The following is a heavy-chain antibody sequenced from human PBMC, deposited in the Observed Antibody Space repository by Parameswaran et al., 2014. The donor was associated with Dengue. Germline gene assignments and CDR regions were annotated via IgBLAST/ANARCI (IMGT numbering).Heavy chain of an antibody. V-gene: IGHV1-2*02. D-gene: IGHD3-16*01. J-gene: IGHJ3*02. CDR3: ARAWGWGAFDI. Sequence: WVRQAPGQGLEWMGWINPNSGGTNYAQKFQGRVTMTRDTSISTAYMELSRLRSDDTAVYYCARAWGWGAFDIWGQGTMVTVSS. CDR2: INPNSGGT.